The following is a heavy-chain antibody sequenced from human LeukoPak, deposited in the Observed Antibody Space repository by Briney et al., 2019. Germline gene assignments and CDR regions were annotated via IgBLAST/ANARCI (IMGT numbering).Heavy chain of an antibody. V-gene: IGHV3-30*02. J-gene: IGHJ4*02. D-gene: IGHD6-19*01. CDR3: AKLRYSSGWTGVDY. CDR2: IRDDGGDK. Sequence: GGSLRLSCVVSGLTFSHSGMHWVRQAPGKGLDWVAFIRDDGGDKNYADSVKGRFTISRDNSQNTLYLQMNSLRADDTAVYYCAKLRYSSGWTGVDYWGQGTLVTVSS. CDR1: GLTFSHSG.